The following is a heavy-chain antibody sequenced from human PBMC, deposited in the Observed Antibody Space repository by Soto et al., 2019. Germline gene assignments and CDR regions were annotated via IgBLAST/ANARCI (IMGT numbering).Heavy chain of an antibody. J-gene: IGHJ1*01. CDR1: GFTFSSHG. D-gene: IGHD3-22*01. V-gene: IGHV3-30*18. CDR2: VSFDGTNK. Sequence: QVQLVESGGGVVQPGMTLRLSCTASGFTFSSHGMHWVRQAPGKGLEWVAVVSFDGTNKNYADSVRGRFTISRDNSKKTMYLQMSSLRAEETAVYYCANGDSSGFENFQYWGQGNLVNFSS. CDR3: ANGDSSGFENFQY.